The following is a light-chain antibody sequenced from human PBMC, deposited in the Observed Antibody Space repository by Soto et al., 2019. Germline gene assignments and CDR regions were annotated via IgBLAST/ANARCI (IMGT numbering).Light chain of an antibody. CDR1: QSVSSY. CDR2: DAS. V-gene: IGKV3-11*01. CDR3: QQRSNWPPYT. Sequence: EIVLTQSPATLSLSPGERATLSCRASQSVSSYLAWYQQKPGQAPRLLIYDASNRATGIPARFSGRGSVTAFTLTISSLEPEDFAVYYCQQRSNWPPYTFGQGTKLEIK. J-gene: IGKJ2*01.